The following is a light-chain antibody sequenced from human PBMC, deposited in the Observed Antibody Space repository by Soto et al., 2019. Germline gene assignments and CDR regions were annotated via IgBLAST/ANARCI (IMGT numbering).Light chain of an antibody. J-gene: IGLJ3*02. Sequence: NFMMSXPHSVSESPGKTVTXXXTXXXXXXATNYVQWFQQRPDSAPTLVGFEDKLRPSGVPDRFSGSLDMSSNSASLTISGLKTEDEADYYCQTYDSNNYWVFGGGTKVTVL. CDR3: QTYDSNNYWV. CDR1: XXXXATNY. CDR2: EDK. V-gene: IGLV6-57*02.